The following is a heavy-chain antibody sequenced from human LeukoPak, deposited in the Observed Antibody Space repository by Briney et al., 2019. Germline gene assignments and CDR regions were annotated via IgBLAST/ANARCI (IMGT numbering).Heavy chain of an antibody. CDR3: ARVLRGITMILVVDAFDI. CDR2: INPNSGGT. CDR1: GYTFTGHY. D-gene: IGHD3-22*01. Sequence: ASVKVSCKASGYTFTGHYMHWVRQAPGQGLEWVGWINPNSGGTNYAQNFQGRVTMTRDTSITTAYMELSRLRSDDTAVYYCARVLRGITMILVVDAFDIWGQGTGVTVSS. V-gene: IGHV1-2*02. J-gene: IGHJ3*02.